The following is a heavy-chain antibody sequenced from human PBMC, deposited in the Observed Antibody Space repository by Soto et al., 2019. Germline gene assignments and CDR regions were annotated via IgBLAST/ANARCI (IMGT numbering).Heavy chain of an antibody. CDR1: GFTVSSNY. CDR2: IYSGGST. CDR3: ARDRAHRNFDY. V-gene: IGHV3-66*01. J-gene: IGHJ4*02. Sequence: GSLRVSCAASGFTVSSNYMSWVRQAPGKGLEWVSVIYSGGSTYYADSVKGRFTISRDNSKNTLYLQMNSLRAEDTAVYYCARDRAHRNFDYWGQGTLVTVSS.